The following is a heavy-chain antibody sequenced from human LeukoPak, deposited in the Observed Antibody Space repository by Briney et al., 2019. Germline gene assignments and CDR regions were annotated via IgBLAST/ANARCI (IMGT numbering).Heavy chain of an antibody. CDR2: IWYDGSNK. V-gene: IGHV3-33*08. CDR1: GFTFSSYG. J-gene: IGHJ4*02. Sequence: GGSLRLSCAASGFTFSSYGMHWVRQAPGKGLERVAVIWYDGSNKYYADSVKGRFTISRDNSKNTLYLQMNSLRAEDTAVYYCARELSPVVKYYFDGWGQGTLVTVSS. CDR3: ARELSPVVKYYFDG. D-gene: IGHD3-22*01.